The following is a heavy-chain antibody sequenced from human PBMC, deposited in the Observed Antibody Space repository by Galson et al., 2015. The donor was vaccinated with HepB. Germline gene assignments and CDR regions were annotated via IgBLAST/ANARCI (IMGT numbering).Heavy chain of an antibody. V-gene: IGHV5-10-1*01. CDR2: IDPVDSYT. CDR3: ARQAIGYSSRGDGFDL. CDR1: GYNFTNYW. Sequence: QSGAEVKKPGESLRISRQGSGYNFTNYWVTWVRQMPGEGLEWMGKIDPVDSYTNYSPSFQGHVTISTDKSISTAYLQWSSLKASDTAMYYCARQAIGYSSRGDGFDLWGQGTLVTLSS. D-gene: IGHD6-19*01. J-gene: IGHJ3*01.